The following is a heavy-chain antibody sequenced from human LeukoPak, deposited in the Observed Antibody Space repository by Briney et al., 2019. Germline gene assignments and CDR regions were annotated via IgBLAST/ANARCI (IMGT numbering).Heavy chain of an antibody. CDR1: GYTFTGYY. CDR2: INPNSGGT. CDR3: LAARRDNWFDP. D-gene: IGHD6-6*01. J-gene: IGHJ5*02. V-gene: IGHV1-2*06. Sequence: ASVKVSCKASGYTFTGYYMHWVRQAPGQGLEWMGRINPNSGGTNYAQKFQGRVTMTRDTSISTAYMELSRLRSEDTAVYYCLAARRDNWFDPWGQGTLVTVSS.